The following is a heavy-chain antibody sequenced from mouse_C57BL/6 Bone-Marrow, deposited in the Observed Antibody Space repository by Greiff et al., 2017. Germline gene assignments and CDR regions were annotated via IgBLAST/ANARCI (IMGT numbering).Heavy chain of an antibody. CDR1: GFSLTSYG. J-gene: IGHJ1*03. CDR2: IWGGGST. Sequence: VKLVESGPGLVAPSQCLSITCTVSGFSLTSYGVDWVRQPPGKGLEWLGVIWGGGSTNYNSALMSRLSISKDNSTSHVFLKMNSLQTDDTAMYYCAKHGDYGSSWDWYFDVWGTGTTVTVSS. D-gene: IGHD1-1*01. CDR3: AKHGDYGSSWDWYFDV. V-gene: IGHV2-9*01.